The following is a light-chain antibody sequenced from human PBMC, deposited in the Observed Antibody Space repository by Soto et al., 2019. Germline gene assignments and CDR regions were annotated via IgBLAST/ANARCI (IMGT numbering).Light chain of an antibody. CDR3: QSYDSSLSTYV. CDR2: ANI. Sequence: QPVLTQPPSVSGAPGQRLTISCTGSSSNIGAGSDVHWYQQLPGTAPKLLIYANINRPSGVPDRFSGSKSGTSASLAITGLQAEDEADYYCQSYDSSLSTYVFGTGTKVTVL. J-gene: IGLJ1*01. CDR1: SSNIGAGSD. V-gene: IGLV1-40*01.